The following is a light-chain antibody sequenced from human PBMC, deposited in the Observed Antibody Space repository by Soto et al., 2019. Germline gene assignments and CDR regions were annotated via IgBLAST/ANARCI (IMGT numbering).Light chain of an antibody. Sequence: EIVLTQSPATLYLSPGERATLSCRASPSISIFLTWYQQKLGQAHRLLIYDASNRATGIPARFSGSGSGTDFTLTISSLEPEDFAIYYCQHRSDWPQTFVQGTRREIK. CDR3: QHRSDWPQT. CDR1: PSISIF. V-gene: IGKV3-11*01. CDR2: DAS. J-gene: IGKJ5*01.